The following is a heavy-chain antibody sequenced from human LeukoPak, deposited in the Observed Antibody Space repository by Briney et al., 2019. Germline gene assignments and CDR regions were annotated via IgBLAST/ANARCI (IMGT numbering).Heavy chain of an antibody. D-gene: IGHD3-3*01. CDR3: ARVSTYYDFWSGYYESANWFDP. Sequence: SEALSLTCTVSGYSISSGYYWGWIRQPPGKGLEWIGSIYHSGSTYYNPSLKSRATISVDTSKNQFSLKLSSVTAADTAVYYCARVSTYYDFWSGYYESANWFDPWGQGTLVTVSS. J-gene: IGHJ5*02. CDR2: IYHSGST. V-gene: IGHV4-38-2*02. CDR1: GYSISSGYY.